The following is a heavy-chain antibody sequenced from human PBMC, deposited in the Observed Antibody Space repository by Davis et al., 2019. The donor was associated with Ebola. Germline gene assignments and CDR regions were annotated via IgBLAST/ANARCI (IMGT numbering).Heavy chain of an antibody. CDR1: GFTFSPAW. D-gene: IGHD5-24*01. CDR3: TTGAVEMLDS. V-gene: IGHV3-15*07. J-gene: IGHJ4*02. CDR2: IKSKTDGGTI. Sequence: PGGSLRLSCAASGFTFSPAWMNWVRQAPGKGLEWVARIKSKTDGGTIDYAAPVKGRFTISRDDSKNTLYLQMNSLKTEDTAVYYCTTGAVEMLDSWGQGTLVTVSS.